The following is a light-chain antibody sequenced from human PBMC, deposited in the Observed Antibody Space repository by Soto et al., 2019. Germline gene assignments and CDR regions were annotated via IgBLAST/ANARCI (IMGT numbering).Light chain of an antibody. V-gene: IGKV1-5*01. J-gene: IGKJ1*01. Sequence: DIRMTQSPSTLSVSVGDRVTITCRASQSISHWLAWYQQKPGKAPKFLIYDASSLQSGVPSRFSGSGSGTEFTLTISSLQPEDFATYYCLQHNSYPRTFGQGTKVDIK. CDR3: LQHNSYPRT. CDR1: QSISHW. CDR2: DAS.